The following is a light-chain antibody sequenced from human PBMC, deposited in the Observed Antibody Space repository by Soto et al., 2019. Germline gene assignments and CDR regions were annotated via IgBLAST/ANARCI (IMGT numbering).Light chain of an antibody. CDR1: SSNIGAGYD. CDR3: QSYDSSLSGV. Sequence: QAVVTRPPSVSGAPGQRVTISCTGSSSNIGAGYDVHWYQQLPGTAPKLLIYGNSNRPSGVPDRFSGSKSGTSASLAITGLQAEDEADYYCQSYDSSLSGVFGTGTKLTVL. V-gene: IGLV1-40*01. CDR2: GNS. J-gene: IGLJ1*01.